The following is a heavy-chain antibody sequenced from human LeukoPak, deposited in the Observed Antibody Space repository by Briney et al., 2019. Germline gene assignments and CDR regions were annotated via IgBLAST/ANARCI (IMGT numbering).Heavy chain of an antibody. V-gene: IGHV3-30*02. CDR1: GFTFSSCA. CDR3: AKREAVAAMSDFDY. Sequence: GGSLRLSCAASGFTFSSCAMHWVRQVPGKGLEWVASIQHGGGNQYYVDSVKGRFTISRDNSKNTLYLQMDSLRTEDTAVYYCAKREAVAAMSDFDYWGQGTLVTVSS. J-gene: IGHJ4*02. D-gene: IGHD6-19*01. CDR2: IQHGGGNQ.